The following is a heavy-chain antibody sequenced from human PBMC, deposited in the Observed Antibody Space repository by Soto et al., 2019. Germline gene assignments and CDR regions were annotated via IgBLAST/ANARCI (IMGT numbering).Heavy chain of an antibody. V-gene: IGHV3-7*01. Sequence: EVQLVESGGGLVQPGGSLRLSCSASGFTFSHYLRSWVRQAPGKGLEWVANIKEDGSEKYYVDSVKGRLTISRDNAKNSLYLQMNSLRAEHTAVYYCARDSVTDFYDRLDYWGQGALVIVSS. J-gene: IGHJ4*02. CDR2: IKEDGSEK. CDR1: GFTFSHYL. CDR3: ARDSVTDFYDRLDY. D-gene: IGHD3-22*01.